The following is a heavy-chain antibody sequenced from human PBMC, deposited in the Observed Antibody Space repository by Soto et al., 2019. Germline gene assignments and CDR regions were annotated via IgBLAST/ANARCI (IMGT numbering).Heavy chain of an antibody. D-gene: IGHD2-2*01. V-gene: IGHV2-5*02. CDR3: AERGFLGYCSSTSCQGACNWVDP. J-gene: IGHJ5*02. CDR2: IYWDDDK. Sequence: SGPTLVNPTQTLTLTCTFSGFSLSTSGVGVGWIRQPPGKALEWLALIYWDDDKRYSPSLKSRLTITKDTSKNQVVLTMTNMDPVDTATYYCAERGFLGYCSSTSCQGACNWVDPRVQETLDTVSS. CDR1: GFSLSTSGVG.